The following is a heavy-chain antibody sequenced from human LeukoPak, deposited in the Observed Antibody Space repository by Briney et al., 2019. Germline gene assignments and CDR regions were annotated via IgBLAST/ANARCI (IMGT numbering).Heavy chain of an antibody. V-gene: IGHV4-4*07. J-gene: IGHJ4*02. CDR1: GGSISSYY. Sequence: SETLSLTCTVSGGSISSYYWSWIRQPAGKGLEWIGRIYTSGSTNYNPSLKSRVTMSVDTSKNQFSLKLSSVTAADTAVYYCARADLDYYDSSGYYYYLWGQGTLVTVSS. CDR3: ARADLDYYDSSGYYYYL. CDR2: IYTSGST. D-gene: IGHD3-22*01.